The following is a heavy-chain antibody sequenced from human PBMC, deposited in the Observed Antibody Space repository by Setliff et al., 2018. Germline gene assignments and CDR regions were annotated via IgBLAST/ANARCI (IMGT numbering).Heavy chain of an antibody. Sequence: PGGSLRLSCAASGFTFSSYWMSWVRQAPGKGLEWVANIKQDGSEKYYVDSVKGRFTISRDNARNSLYLQMNSLRVEDTAVYYCARVAGRGRYWYFDLWGRGTLVTVSS. CDR2: IKQDGSEK. V-gene: IGHV3-7*01. J-gene: IGHJ2*01. CDR3: ARVAGRGRYWYFDL. CDR1: GFTFSSYW.